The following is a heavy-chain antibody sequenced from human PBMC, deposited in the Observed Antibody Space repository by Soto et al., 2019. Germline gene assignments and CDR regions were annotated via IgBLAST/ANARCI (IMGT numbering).Heavy chain of an antibody. CDR1: EFTVSSNY. Sequence: EVQLVESGGGLIQPGGSLRVSCAASEFTVSSNYMTLVRQAPGKGLEWVSVIDTAGRANYAESVKGRFTNSRDNSKNTLYLQMNSLRVEDTAVYYCARGATYYDFWSGHYTSYTYYGMDVWGQGTTVTVS. CDR2: IDTAGRA. V-gene: IGHV3-53*01. D-gene: IGHD3-3*01. J-gene: IGHJ6*02. CDR3: ARGATYYDFWSGHYTSYTYYGMDV.